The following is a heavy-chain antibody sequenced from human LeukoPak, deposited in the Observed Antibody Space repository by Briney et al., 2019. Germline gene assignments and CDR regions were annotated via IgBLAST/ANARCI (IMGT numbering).Heavy chain of an antibody. D-gene: IGHD6-19*01. CDR1: GGSISDYY. V-gene: IGHV4-59*01. CDR3: ARHGGPGYSSGWYSWFDP. J-gene: IGHJ5*02. Sequence: SETLSLTCIVSGGSISDYYWSWIRQSPRMGLDWIGYIYYSGSTNYNPSLKSRVTVSVDTSKNQFSLKLSSVTAADTAVYYCARHGGPGYSSGWYSWFDPWGQGMLVTVSS. CDR2: IYYSGST.